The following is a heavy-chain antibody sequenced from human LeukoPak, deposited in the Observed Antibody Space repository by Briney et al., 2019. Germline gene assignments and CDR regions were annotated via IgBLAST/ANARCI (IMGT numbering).Heavy chain of an antibody. Sequence: GGSLRLSSAASGITFTSYGMNWVRQAPGKGLEWVSAISGRGDSTYYADSVKGRFTISRDNSRNMLYLQMNSLRAEDTAVYYCATNDDNSGYRPLDYWGQGTLLTVSS. CDR3: ATNDDNSGYRPLDY. D-gene: IGHD3-22*01. J-gene: IGHJ4*02. CDR2: ISGRGDST. V-gene: IGHV3-23*01. CDR1: GITFTSYG.